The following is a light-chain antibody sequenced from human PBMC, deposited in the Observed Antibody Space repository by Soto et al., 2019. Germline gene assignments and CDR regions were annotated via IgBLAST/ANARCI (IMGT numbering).Light chain of an antibody. Sequence: DIQVTQSPSTLSASVGDRVSITCRASQNIVRWLAWYQQKPGKAPRLLIYDASNLKSGVPSRFSGSGSGTEFTLTISSLQPNDFATYYCQPYNAYSVTFGVGTKVEIK. CDR3: QPYNAYSVT. CDR1: QNIVRW. V-gene: IGKV1-5*01. J-gene: IGKJ4*01. CDR2: DAS.